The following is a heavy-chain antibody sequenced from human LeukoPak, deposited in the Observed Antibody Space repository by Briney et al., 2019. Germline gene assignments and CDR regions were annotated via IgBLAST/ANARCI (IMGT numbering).Heavy chain of an antibody. J-gene: IGHJ6*03. CDR1: SYTFTSYG. D-gene: IGHD6-13*01. V-gene: IGHV1-18*01. CDR2: ISAYNGNT. Sequence: ASVKVSCKASSYTFTSYGVSWVRQAPGQGLEWMGWISAYNGNTNYAQKLQGRVTMTTDTSTSTAYMELRSLRSDDTAVYYCASTPPGGIAAAGTGFQYYYYYYMDVWGKGTTVTISS. CDR3: ASTPPGGIAAAGTGFQYYYYYYMDV.